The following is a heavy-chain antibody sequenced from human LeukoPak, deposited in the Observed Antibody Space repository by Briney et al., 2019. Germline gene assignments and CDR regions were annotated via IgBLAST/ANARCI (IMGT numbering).Heavy chain of an antibody. CDR1: EYXFTSYD. D-gene: IGHD4-17*01. CDR2: IKPTSGST. J-gene: IGHJ5*02. Sequence: ASVKVSCKAFEYXFTSYDIHWVRQAPGQGLEWMGIIKPTSGSTSYAQKFQGRVTMTRDTSTRTVYMELSNLRSEDTAVYYCARANYGQSFRWFDPWGQGTLVTVSS. V-gene: IGHV1-46*01. CDR3: ARANYGQSFRWFDP.